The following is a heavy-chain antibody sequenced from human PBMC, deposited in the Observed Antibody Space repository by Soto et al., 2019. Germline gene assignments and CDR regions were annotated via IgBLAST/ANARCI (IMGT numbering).Heavy chain of an antibody. CDR2: ISGSGDST. Sequence: GGSLRLSCAASGFTFSSYAMNWVRQAPGKGLEWVSVISGSGDSTYYADSVKGRFTISRDNSKNTLYLQMNSLRAEDTAAYYCARRGPGTYFDYWGQGTLVTVSS. D-gene: IGHD6-13*01. V-gene: IGHV3-23*01. CDR1: GFTFSSYA. CDR3: ARRGPGTYFDY. J-gene: IGHJ4*02.